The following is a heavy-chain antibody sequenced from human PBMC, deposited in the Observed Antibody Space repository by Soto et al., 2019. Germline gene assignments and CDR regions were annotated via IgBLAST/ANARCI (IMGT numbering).Heavy chain of an antibody. V-gene: IGHV4-39*01. Sequence: TSETLSLTCTVSGGSISSSSYYWGWIRQPPGKGLEWIGSIYYSGSTYYNPSLKSRVTISVDTSKNQFSLKLSSVTAADTAVYYCARQGGSGSYGDWFDPWGQGTLVTVSS. J-gene: IGHJ5*02. CDR1: GGSISSSSYY. D-gene: IGHD3-10*01. CDR3: ARQGGSGSYGDWFDP. CDR2: IYYSGST.